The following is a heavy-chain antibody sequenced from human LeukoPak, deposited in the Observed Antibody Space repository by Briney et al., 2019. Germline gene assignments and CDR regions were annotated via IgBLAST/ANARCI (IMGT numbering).Heavy chain of an antibody. V-gene: IGHV4-4*07. CDR2: IYTSGST. J-gene: IGHJ5*02. Sequence: SETLSLTCTVSGNSFGDYYWSWIRQPAGKGLEWIGRIYTSGSTTYNPSLTSRVTMSVDTSKNQFSLKLSSVTAADTAVYYCATRDCSSTSCYMNWFDPWGQGTLVTVSS. CDR1: GNSFGDYY. D-gene: IGHD2-2*01. CDR3: ATRDCSSTSCYMNWFDP.